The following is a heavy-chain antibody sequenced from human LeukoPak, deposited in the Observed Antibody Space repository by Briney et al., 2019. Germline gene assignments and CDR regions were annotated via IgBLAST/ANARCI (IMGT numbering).Heavy chain of an antibody. J-gene: IGHJ1*01. CDR3: AKEVGVTRVEPY. V-gene: IGHV3-30*18. Sequence: PGGSLRLSCTASGFTFSKNDMHWVRQAPGKGLEWVAVLSYDERNTYYAESVKGRFTISRDNTKNTLYLQLNSLRPEDTAMYYCAKEVGVTRVEPYWGQGTLVTVSS. CDR1: GFTFSKND. CDR2: LSYDERNT. D-gene: IGHD1-26*01.